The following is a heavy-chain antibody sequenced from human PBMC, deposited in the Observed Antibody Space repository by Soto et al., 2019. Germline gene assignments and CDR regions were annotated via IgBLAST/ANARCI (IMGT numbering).Heavy chain of an antibody. D-gene: IGHD3-16*01. V-gene: IGHV3-23*01. CDR2: VSATAGTT. Sequence: GGSLRLSCAASGFTFSNYAMSWVRQAPGKVLEWVSLVSATAGTTYYTDSVKGRFTISRDNSRNTVFLQMNSLRADDTAVYYCAKDRLAGGFDYWGQGTLVTVSS. J-gene: IGHJ4*02. CDR1: GFTFSNYA. CDR3: AKDRLAGGFDY.